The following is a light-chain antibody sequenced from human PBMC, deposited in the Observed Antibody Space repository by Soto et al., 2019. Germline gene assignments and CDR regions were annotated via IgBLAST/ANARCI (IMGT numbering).Light chain of an antibody. CDR2: GAS. CDR3: QLYGGSDMFN. V-gene: IGKV3-20*01. Sequence: LTQLPGTLSLSPGESATLSCRASHRITSNYLAWYQHKPGRPPRLLIAGASSRATGVPDRFSGSGSETDFTLTIDRLEPGDSATYYCQLYGGSDMFNFGPGTK. J-gene: IGKJ2*01. CDR1: HRITSNY.